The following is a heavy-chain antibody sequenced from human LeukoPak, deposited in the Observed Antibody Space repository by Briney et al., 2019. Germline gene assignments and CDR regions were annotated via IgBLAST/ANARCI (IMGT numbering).Heavy chain of an antibody. J-gene: IGHJ6*03. CDR2: IIPIFGTA. D-gene: IGHD2-2*01. CDR1: GGTFSSYA. V-gene: IGHV1-69*05. CDR3: ASMRVVVPAAILGSLYYMDV. Sequence: GSSVKVSCKASGGTFSSYAISWVRQAPGQGLEWMGGIIPIFGTANYAQKFQGRVTITTDESTSTAYMELSSLRSEDTAVYYCASMRVVVPAAILGSLYYMDVWGKGTTVTVSS.